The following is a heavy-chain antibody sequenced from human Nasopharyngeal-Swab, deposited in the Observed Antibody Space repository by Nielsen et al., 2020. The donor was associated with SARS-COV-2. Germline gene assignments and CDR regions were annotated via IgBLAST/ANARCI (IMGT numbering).Heavy chain of an antibody. D-gene: IGHD3-22*01. V-gene: IGHV4-61*01. J-gene: IGHJ6*03. CDR2: IYYSGST. CDR3: AREGYYYDSSGPRGGYYYYYMDV. CDR1: GGSISSGSYY. Sequence: SETLSLTCTVSGGSISSGSYYWSWIRQPPGKGLEWIGYIYYSGSTNYNPSLKSRVTISVDTSKNQFSLKLSSVTAADTAVYYCAREGYYYDSSGPRGGYYYYYMDVWGKGTTVTVSS.